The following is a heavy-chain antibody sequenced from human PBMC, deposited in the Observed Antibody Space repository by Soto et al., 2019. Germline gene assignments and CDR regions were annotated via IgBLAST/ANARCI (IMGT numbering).Heavy chain of an antibody. Sequence: QVQLQESGPGLVKPSQTLSLTCTVSGGSISSGDYYWSWIRQPPGKGLEWIGYIYYSGSTHYNPSLKSRVTISVDTSKNQFSPKLSSVAAAVAAVYYCARGRKQYYGSNVYYECTWLDTLWQGTVVTVCS. J-gene: IGHJ5*02. CDR2: IYYSGST. V-gene: IGHV4-30-4*01. D-gene: IGHD3-22*01. CDR1: GGSISSGDYY. CDR3: ARGRKQYYGSNVYYECTWLDT.